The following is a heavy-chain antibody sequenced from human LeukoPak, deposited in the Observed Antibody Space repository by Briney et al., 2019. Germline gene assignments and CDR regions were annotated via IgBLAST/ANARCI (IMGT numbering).Heavy chain of an antibody. Sequence: SETLSLTCAVYGGSFSGYYWSWIRQPPGKGLEWIGGINHSGSTNYNPSLKSRVTISVDTSKNQFSLKLSSVTAADTAVYYCARLTITMVRGVTSYPATDYWGQGTLVTVSS. D-gene: IGHD3-10*01. CDR1: GGSFSGYY. V-gene: IGHV4-34*01. CDR3: ARLTITMVRGVTSYPATDY. CDR2: INHSGST. J-gene: IGHJ4*02.